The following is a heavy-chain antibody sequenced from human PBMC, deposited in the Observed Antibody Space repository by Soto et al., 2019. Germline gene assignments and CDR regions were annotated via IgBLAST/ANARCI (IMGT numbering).Heavy chain of an antibody. J-gene: IGHJ2*01. V-gene: IGHV3-23*01. CDR3: ARDPLSYGDYAQTYWYFDL. Sequence: GGSLRLSCAASGFTFSSYAMSWVRQAPGKGLEWVSAISGSGGSTYYADSVKGRFTISRDNSKNTLYLQMNSLRAEDTAVYYCARDPLSYGDYAQTYWYFDLWGRGTRVTVSS. CDR1: GFTFSSYA. CDR2: ISGSGGST. D-gene: IGHD4-17*01.